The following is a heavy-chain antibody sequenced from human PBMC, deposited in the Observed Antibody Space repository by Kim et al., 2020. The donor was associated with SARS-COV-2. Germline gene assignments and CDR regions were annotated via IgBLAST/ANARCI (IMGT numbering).Heavy chain of an antibody. Sequence: SETLSLTCSVSGGSISSHYWSWIRRPPGEGLELLGYIYFTGSTNYNPSLKSRVTISVDTSKNQFFLKVTSVTAADTAVYYCARGPSAWSFDPWGQGTLVIVSS. J-gene: IGHJ5*02. V-gene: IGHV4-59*11. D-gene: IGHD6-19*01. CDR2: IYFTGST. CDR3: ARGPSAWSFDP. CDR1: GGSISSHY.